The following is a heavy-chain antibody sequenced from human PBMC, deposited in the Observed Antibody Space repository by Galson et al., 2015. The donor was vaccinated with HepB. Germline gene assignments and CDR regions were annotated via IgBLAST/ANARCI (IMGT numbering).Heavy chain of an antibody. V-gene: IGHV3-30*04. CDR2: ISYHGSNK. D-gene: IGHD6-19*01. Sequence: SLRLSCAASGFTFSSYAIHWVRQAPGKGLEWVALISYHGSNKYYANFVKGRFTISRDNSKNTLFLQMDSLRPEDTAVYYCATRSGASGWYSYFQHWGQGTLVTVSS. CDR3: ATRSGASGWYSYFQH. CDR1: GFTFSSYA. J-gene: IGHJ1*01.